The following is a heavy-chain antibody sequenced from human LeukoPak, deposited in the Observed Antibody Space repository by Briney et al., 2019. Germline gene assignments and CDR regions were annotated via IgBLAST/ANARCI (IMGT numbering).Heavy chain of an antibody. J-gene: IGHJ4*02. CDR2: INGGSGNT. V-gene: IGHV1-3*01. Sequence: SVKVSCKASGYTFTDYTMPWLRQAPRPKLDWMGWINGGSGNTKYSPEFQGRVTITRDTSASTAYMELSSLRSEDTAVYYCANPRYDSSGYYYVDWGQGTLVTVSS. D-gene: IGHD3-22*01. CDR3: ANPRYDSSGYYYVD. CDR1: GYTFTDYT.